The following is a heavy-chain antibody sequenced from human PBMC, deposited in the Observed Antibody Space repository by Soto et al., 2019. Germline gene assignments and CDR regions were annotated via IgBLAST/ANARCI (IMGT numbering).Heavy chain of an antibody. Sequence: GGSLRLSCAASGFTFSSYSMNWVRQAPGKGLEWVSSISSSSSYIYYADSVKGRFTISRDNAKNSLYLQMNSLRAEDTAVYYRARETYYYDSSGYQDAFDIWGQGTMVTVSS. D-gene: IGHD3-22*01. CDR3: ARETYYYDSSGYQDAFDI. CDR2: ISSSSSYI. V-gene: IGHV3-21*01. J-gene: IGHJ3*02. CDR1: GFTFSSYS.